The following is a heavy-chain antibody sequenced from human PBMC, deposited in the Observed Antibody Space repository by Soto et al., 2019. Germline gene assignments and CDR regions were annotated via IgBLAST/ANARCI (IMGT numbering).Heavy chain of an antibody. CDR3: AKGVHFDWLFNDGTDV. V-gene: IGHV3-23*01. D-gene: IGHD3-9*01. CDR1: GFTFSSYA. J-gene: IGHJ6*02. Sequence: GGSLRLSCAASGFTFSSYAMSWVRQAPGKGLEWVSAISGSGGSTYYADSVKGRFTISRDNSKNTLYLQMNSLRAEDTAVYYCAKGVHFDWLFNDGTDVWGQGTTVTVSS. CDR2: ISGSGGST.